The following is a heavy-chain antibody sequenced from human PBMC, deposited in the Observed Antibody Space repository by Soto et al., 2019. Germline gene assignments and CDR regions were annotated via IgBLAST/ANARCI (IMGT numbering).Heavy chain of an antibody. V-gene: IGHV4-4*02. CDR3: ARHIGVPGTRGFDY. CDR1: GGSISDNNW. CDR2: IYRSGTA. Sequence: QVQLQESGPGLVRPSGTLSLTCAVSGGSISDNNWWSWVRQPPGKGLEWIGEIYRSGTANYNPSLYSRVTISMDKSKNQISLHLCSVTAADSAVYYCARHIGVPGTRGFDYWGQGTLVTVSS. D-gene: IGHD2-21*01. J-gene: IGHJ4*02.